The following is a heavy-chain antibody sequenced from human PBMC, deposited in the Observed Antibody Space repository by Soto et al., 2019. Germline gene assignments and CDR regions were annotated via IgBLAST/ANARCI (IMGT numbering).Heavy chain of an antibody. J-gene: IGHJ6*02. V-gene: IGHV3-33*01. D-gene: IGHD2-15*01. Sequence: GGSLRLSCAASGCTFSSYGMHWVRQAPGKGLEWVAVIWYDGSNKYYADSVKGRFTISRDNSKNTLYLQMNSLRAEDTAVYYCASMGLLAAPPGDYYYYGMDVWGQGTTVTVSS. CDR2: IWYDGSNK. CDR3: ASMGLLAAPPGDYYYYGMDV. CDR1: GCTFSSYG.